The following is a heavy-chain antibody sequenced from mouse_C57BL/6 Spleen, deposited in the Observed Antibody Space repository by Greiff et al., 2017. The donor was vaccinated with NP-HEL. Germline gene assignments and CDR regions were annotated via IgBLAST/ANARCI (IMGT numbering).Heavy chain of an antibody. Sequence: QVQLQQPGAELVKPGASVKLSCKASGYTFTSYWMQWVKQRPGQGLEWIGEIDPSDSYTNYNQKFKGKATLTVDTSSSTAYMQLSSLTSEDSAVYYCARGDYYGSSSHGAYWGQGTLVTVSA. CDR1: GYTFTSYW. J-gene: IGHJ3*01. D-gene: IGHD1-1*01. CDR2: IDPSDSYT. CDR3: ARGDYYGSSSHGAY. V-gene: IGHV1-50*01.